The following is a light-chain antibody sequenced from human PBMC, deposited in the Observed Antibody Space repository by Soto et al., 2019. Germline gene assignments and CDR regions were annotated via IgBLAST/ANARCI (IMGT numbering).Light chain of an antibody. J-gene: IGKJ1*01. Sequence: DIQMTQSPSTLSASVGDSVTITCRASQRISYRLAWFQQKPGKAPKLLITEASNLEAGVPSTFSGSGYGTEFTLTISSLHPDDFASYTCQQYHTSPWTFGQGTKVEIK. CDR1: QRISYR. CDR3: QQYHTSPWT. CDR2: EAS. V-gene: IGKV1-5*03.